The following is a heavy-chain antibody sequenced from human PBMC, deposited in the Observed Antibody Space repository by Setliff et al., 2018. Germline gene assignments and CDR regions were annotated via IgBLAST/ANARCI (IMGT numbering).Heavy chain of an antibody. CDR1: GGASVSRGSYY. CDR3: AGTPALGTSWLSPFDY. D-gene: IGHD5-12*01. Sequence: SETLSLTCTVSGGASVSRGSYYWRWIRQPAGEGLEWIGLIYKTGNTYYNPSLKSRVTISIYASGNQFSLTLISVTAADTAMYYCAGTPALGTSWLSPFDYWGQGTLVTVSS. V-gene: IGHV4-61*02. J-gene: IGHJ4*02. CDR2: IYKTGNT.